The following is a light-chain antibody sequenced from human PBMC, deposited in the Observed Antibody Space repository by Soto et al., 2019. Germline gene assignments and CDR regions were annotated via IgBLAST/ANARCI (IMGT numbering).Light chain of an antibody. V-gene: IGKV1-5*01. CDR1: QSISSW. J-gene: IGKJ1*01. CDR3: QQYNSFWT. CDR2: DAS. Sequence: DIQMTQSPPTLPASAGDRVTITCRASQSISSWLAWYQQKPGKAPKLLIYDASSLESGVPSRFSGSGSGTEFTLTISSLQPDDFATYYCQQYNSFWTCGQGTKGDIK.